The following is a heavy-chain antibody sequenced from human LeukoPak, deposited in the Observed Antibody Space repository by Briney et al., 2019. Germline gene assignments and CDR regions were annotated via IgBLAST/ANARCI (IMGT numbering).Heavy chain of an antibody. CDR1: GYSFTSYW. D-gene: IGHD5-18*01. V-gene: IGHV5-51*01. Sequence: PGESLKISCKGSGYSFTSYWIGWVRQMPGKGLEWMGIIYPSDSDTRYSPSFQGQVTISADKSISTAYLQWSSLKASDTAMYYCARHVSFYSYGYQDWFDPWGQGTLVTVSS. J-gene: IGHJ5*02. CDR2: IYPSDSDT. CDR3: ARHVSFYSYGYQDWFDP.